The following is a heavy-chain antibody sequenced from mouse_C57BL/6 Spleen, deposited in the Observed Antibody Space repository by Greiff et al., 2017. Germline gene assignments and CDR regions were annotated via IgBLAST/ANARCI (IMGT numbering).Heavy chain of an antibody. CDR1: GYSFTSYY. V-gene: IGHV1-66*01. J-gene: IGHJ2*01. CDR3: AREGGYFLDY. CDR2: IYPGSGNT. D-gene: IGHD2-3*01. Sequence: QVQLQQSGPELVKPGASVKISCKASGYSFTSYYIHWVKQRPGQGLEWIGWIYPGSGNTKYNEKFKGKAPLTADTSSSTAYMQLSSLTSEDSAVYYCAREGGYFLDYWGKGTTLTVSS.